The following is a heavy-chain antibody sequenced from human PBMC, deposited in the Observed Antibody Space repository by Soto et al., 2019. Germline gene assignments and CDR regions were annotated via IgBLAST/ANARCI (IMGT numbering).Heavy chain of an antibody. CDR2: IYSGGSP. J-gene: IGHJ4*02. D-gene: IGHD3-16*01. Sequence: EVQLVESGGGLVQPGGSLRLSCAVSGFTVSNNNMNWVRQAPGKGLEWVSVIYSGGSPYYADSVKGRFTISRDNSKNTLYLQTSNLRAEDTAVYYCATGGLNSWGQGTLVTVSS. V-gene: IGHV3-66*01. CDR3: ATGGLNS. CDR1: GFTVSNNN.